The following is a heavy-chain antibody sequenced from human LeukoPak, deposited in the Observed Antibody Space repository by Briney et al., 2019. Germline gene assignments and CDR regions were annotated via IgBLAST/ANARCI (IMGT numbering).Heavy chain of an antibody. CDR2: ISSGGRPI. D-gene: IGHD4-17*01. CDR3: ARDGPTVTPSIPFDF. CDR1: GFTFSTCN. Sequence: PGGSLRLSCGASGFTFSTCNMNWVRQAPGKGLEWVSYISSGGRPIYYADSVKGRFTISRDNAKNSLYLQMSSLRVEDTAIYYCARDGPTVTPSIPFDFWGQGTLVTVSS. J-gene: IGHJ4*02. V-gene: IGHV3-48*01.